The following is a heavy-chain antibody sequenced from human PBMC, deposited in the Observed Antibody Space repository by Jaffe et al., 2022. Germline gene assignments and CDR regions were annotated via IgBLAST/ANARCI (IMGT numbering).Heavy chain of an antibody. CDR1: GGSISSYY. CDR2: IYYSGST. V-gene: IGHV4-59*01. Sequence: QVQLQESGPGLVKPSETLSLTCTVSGGSISSYYWSWIRQPPGKGLEWIGYIYYSGSTNYNPSLKSRVTISVDTSKNQFSLKLSSVTAADTAVYYCARGMEYSSPGVDAFDIWGQGTMVTVSS. CDR3: ARGMEYSSPGVDAFDI. J-gene: IGHJ3*02. D-gene: IGHD6-6*01.